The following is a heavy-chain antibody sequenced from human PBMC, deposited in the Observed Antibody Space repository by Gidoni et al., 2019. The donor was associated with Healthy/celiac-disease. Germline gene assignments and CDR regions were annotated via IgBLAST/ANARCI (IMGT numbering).Heavy chain of an antibody. V-gene: IGHV3-23*01. CDR1: GFTFSSYA. Sequence: EVQLLESGGGLVQPGGSLRLSCAASGFTFSSYAMSWVRQAPGKGLEWVSAISGSGGSTYYADSVKGRFTIFRDNSKNTLYLQMNSLRAEDTAVYYCAKDLAAVTTRFDYWGQGTLVTVSS. D-gene: IGHD4-17*01. CDR2: ISGSGGST. CDR3: AKDLAAVTTRFDY. J-gene: IGHJ4*02.